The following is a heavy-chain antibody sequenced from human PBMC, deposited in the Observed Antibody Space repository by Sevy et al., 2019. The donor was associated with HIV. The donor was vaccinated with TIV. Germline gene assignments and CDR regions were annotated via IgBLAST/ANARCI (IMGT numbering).Heavy chain of an antibody. J-gene: IGHJ4*02. Sequence: GESLKISCAGSGFTFYNYGIHWVRQAPGKGLGWVTMISYDGKNENYADSVKGRFTISRDNSKNTVYLQMNSLRPDDTAIYYCAKDRSGSWSVDYWGQGTLVTVSS. V-gene: IGHV3-30*18. CDR2: ISYDGKNE. CDR1: GFTFYNYG. CDR3: AKDRSGSWSVDY. D-gene: IGHD6-13*01.